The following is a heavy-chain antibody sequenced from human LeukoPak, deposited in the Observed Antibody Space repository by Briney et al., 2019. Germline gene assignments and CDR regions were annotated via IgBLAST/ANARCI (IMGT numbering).Heavy chain of an antibody. V-gene: IGHV3-30-3*01. CDR1: GFTFSSYA. J-gene: IGHJ4*02. D-gene: IGHD6-19*01. CDR2: ISYDGSNK. CDR3: ARDDVAGSIDY. Sequence: GRSLRLSCAASGFTFSSYAMHWVRQAPGKGLEWVAVISYDGSNKYYADSVKGRFTTSRDNSKNTLYLQMNSLRAEDTAVYYCARDDVAGSIDYWGQGTLVTVSS.